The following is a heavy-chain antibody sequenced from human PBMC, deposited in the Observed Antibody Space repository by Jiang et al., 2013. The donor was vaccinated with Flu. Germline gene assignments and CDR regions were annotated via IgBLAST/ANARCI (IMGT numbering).Heavy chain of an antibody. Sequence: SGAEVKKPGATVKISCWVSGYSFTDYFIHWVKQAPGKGLEWMGLIDPADDETVYAERFHGRVTMTVDTSRDTAYMQLSSLGSDDTAVYFCAAASFYYDSGSSDYWGQGTLVTVSS. CDR1: GYSFTDYF. CDR2: IDPADDET. D-gene: IGHD3-10*01. CDR3: AAASFYYDSGSSDY. V-gene: IGHV1-69-2*01. J-gene: IGHJ4*02.